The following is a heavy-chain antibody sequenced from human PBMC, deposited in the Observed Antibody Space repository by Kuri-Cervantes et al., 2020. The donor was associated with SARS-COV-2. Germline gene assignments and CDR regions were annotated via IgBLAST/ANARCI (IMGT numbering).Heavy chain of an antibody. CDR2: IHHSGST. Sequence: SETLSLTCAVYGGSFSGYYWNWIRQPPGKGLEWIGKIHHSGSTNYNPSLKSRLTISVDTSKNQFSLKLSSVTAADTAVYYCARVDGDYVDWYFDLWGRGTLVTGSS. CDR1: GGSFSGYY. CDR3: ARVDGDYVDWYFDL. D-gene: IGHD4-17*01. V-gene: IGHV4-34*01. J-gene: IGHJ2*01.